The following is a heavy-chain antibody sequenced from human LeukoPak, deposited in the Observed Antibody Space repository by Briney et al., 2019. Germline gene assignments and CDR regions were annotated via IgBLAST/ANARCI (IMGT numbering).Heavy chain of an antibody. D-gene: IGHD6-19*01. J-gene: IGHJ6*04. CDR1: GGTFSSYA. CDR2: IIPIFGTA. V-gene: IGHV1-69*05. CDR3: ARSRQWLRMDV. Sequence: GASVKVSFKASGGTFSSYAISWVRQAPGQGLEWMGGIIPIFGTANYAQKFQGRVTITTDKSTSTAYMELSSLRSEDTAVYYCARSRQWLRMDVWGKGTTVTVSS.